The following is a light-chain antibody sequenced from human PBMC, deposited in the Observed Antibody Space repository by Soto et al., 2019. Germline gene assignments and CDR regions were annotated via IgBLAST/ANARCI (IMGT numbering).Light chain of an antibody. CDR3: QQYNNWPPET. CDR1: QSVSSN. Sequence: THSSGTLXXXXXXXASLXXISSQSVSSNLAWYQQKPGQAPRLLIYGASTRATGIPARFSGSGSGTEFTLTISSLQSEDFAVYYCQQYNNWPPETFGQGTLLEIK. V-gene: IGKV3-15*01. J-gene: IGKJ5*01. CDR2: GAS.